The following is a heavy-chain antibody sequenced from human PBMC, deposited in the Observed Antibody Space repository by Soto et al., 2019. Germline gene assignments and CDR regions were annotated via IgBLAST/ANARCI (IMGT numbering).Heavy chain of an antibody. CDR2: ISYDGSNK. CDR1: GFTFRSYG. J-gene: IGHJ4*02. D-gene: IGHD3-9*01. CDR3: AKDRGYDILTGYPDY. Sequence: QVQLVESGGGVVQPGRSLRLSCAASGFTFRSYGMHWVRQAPCKGLEWVAVISYDGSNKYYADSVKGRFTISRDNSKNTLYLQMNSLRAEDTAVYYCAKDRGYDILTGYPDYWGQGTLVTVSS. V-gene: IGHV3-30*18.